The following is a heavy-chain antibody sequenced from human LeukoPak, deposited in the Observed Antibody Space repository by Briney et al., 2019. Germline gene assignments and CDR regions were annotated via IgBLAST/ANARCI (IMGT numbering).Heavy chain of an antibody. CDR1: GFTFDDYA. D-gene: IGHD6-25*01. CDR2: ISWNSGSI. CDR3: ARRVSQRGFAFDI. Sequence: GGSLRLSCAASGFTFDDYAMHWVRQAPGKGLEWVSGISWNSGSIGYADSVKGRFTISRDNAENSLYLQMNSLRAEDTAVYYCARRVSQRGFAFDIWGQGTMVTVSS. J-gene: IGHJ3*02. V-gene: IGHV3-9*01.